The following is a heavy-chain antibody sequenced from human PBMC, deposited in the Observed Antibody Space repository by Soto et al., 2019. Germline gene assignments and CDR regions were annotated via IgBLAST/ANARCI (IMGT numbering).Heavy chain of an antibody. D-gene: IGHD3-22*01. CDR1: GFTFSSYA. Sequence: GGSLRLSCAASGFTFSSYAMSWVRQAPGKGLEWVSAISGSGGSTYYADSVKGRFTISRDNSKNTLYLQMNSLRAEDTAVYYCAKDEGDSSGYYYGYVTPCFDYWGQGTLVTVSS. J-gene: IGHJ4*02. V-gene: IGHV3-23*01. CDR2: ISGSGGST. CDR3: AKDEGDSSGYYYGYVTPCFDY.